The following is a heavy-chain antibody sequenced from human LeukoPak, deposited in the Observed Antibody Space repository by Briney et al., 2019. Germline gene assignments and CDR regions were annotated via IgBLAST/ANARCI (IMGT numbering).Heavy chain of an antibody. D-gene: IGHD2-2*01. V-gene: IGHV4-61*01. CDR2: IYYSGSA. CDR1: GASVSSRNYH. CDR3: ARDYCTTTRCYPNYFDY. J-gene: IGHJ4*02. Sequence: SETLSLTCTVSGASVSSRNYHWSWIPQPPGKGLEWIGYIYYSGSANYTPSLKSRVTISVDTSKNQFSLKLSSVTAADTAVHYCARDYCTTTRCYPNYFDYWGQGTLVTVSS.